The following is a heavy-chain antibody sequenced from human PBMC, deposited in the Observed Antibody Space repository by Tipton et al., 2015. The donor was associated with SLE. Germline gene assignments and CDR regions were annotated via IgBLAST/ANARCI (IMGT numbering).Heavy chain of an antibody. Sequence: TLSLTCTVSGGSISSSSHYWSWIRQHPGKGLEWIGYIYYTGSTYYNPSLRSRVTISLDTSKNQFSLKLSSVTAADTAVYYCARGGTYHDSSGNIDYWGQGTLVTASS. CDR3: ARGGTYHDSSGNIDY. V-gene: IGHV4-31*03. CDR2: IYYTGST. CDR1: GGSISSSSHY. D-gene: IGHD3-22*01. J-gene: IGHJ4*02.